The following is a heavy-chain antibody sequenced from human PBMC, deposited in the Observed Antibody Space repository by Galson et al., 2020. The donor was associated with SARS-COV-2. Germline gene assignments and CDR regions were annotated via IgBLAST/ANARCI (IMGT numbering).Heavy chain of an antibody. J-gene: IGHJ4*02. CDR3: AKVDDFWTSYYTGFDY. D-gene: IGHD3-3*01. CDR1: GYPFTSYG. V-gene: IGHV1-18*04. Sequence: ASVKVSCKASGYPFTSYGISWVRQAPGQGLEWMGWISAYNGNTNYAEKLQGRVTMTTDTSTSTAYMELRSLRSDDTAVYYCAKVDDFWTSYYTGFDYWGQGTLVTVSS. CDR2: ISAYNGNT.